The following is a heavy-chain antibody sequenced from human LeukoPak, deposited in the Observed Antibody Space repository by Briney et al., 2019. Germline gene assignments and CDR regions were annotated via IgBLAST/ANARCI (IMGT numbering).Heavy chain of an antibody. Sequence: SETLSLTCTVSGGSISSYYWSWIRQPAGKGLEWIGRIYASGSTNYNPSLKSRVTMSVDPSKNQFSLKLSSVTAADTGVYYCARSNGYDILTGYPPLGYWGQGTLVTVSS. CDR1: GGSISSYY. J-gene: IGHJ4*02. V-gene: IGHV4-4*07. CDR2: IYASGST. CDR3: ARSNGYDILTGYPPLGY. D-gene: IGHD3-9*01.